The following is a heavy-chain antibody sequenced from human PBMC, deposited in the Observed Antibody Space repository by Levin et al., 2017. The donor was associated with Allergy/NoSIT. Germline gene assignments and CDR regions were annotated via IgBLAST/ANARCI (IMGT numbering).Heavy chain of an antibody. V-gene: IGHV4-39*01. CDR1: GGSIDSTTYY. D-gene: IGHD6-13*01. CDR2: CYYSGTT. J-gene: IGHJ6*02. Sequence: PSETLSLTCTVSGGSIDSTTYYWGWIRQPPGKGLEWIGCCYYSGTTYYNPSLRSRVTISVDTSKNQFSLKLSPVTAAATAVYYCARRSPFGSSHMDVWGQGTTVTVSS. CDR3: ARRSPFGSSHMDV.